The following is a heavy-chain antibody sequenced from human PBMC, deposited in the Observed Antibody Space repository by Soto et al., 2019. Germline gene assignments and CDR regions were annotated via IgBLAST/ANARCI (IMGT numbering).Heavy chain of an antibody. CDR3: ARDLMVRALGAFDI. CDR2: IKSDGSST. V-gene: IGHV3-74*01. D-gene: IGHD3-10*01. CDR1: GFTFNFYW. Sequence: GGSLRLSCAASGFTFNFYWMHWVRQAPGKGLVWVSRIKSDGSSTTYADSVKGRFTISRDNAKNTLYLQMNSLRAEDTVVYYCARDLMVRALGAFDIWGQGTMVTVSS. J-gene: IGHJ3*02.